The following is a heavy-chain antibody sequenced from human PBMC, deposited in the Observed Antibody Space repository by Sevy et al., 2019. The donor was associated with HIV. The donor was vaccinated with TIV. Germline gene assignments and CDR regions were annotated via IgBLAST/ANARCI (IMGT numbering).Heavy chain of an antibody. CDR3: AREGCTRPHDY. CDR2: LSFGCGKI. D-gene: IGHD2-8*01. V-gene: IGHV3-23*01. CDR1: GFNFNIYS. J-gene: IGHJ4*02. Sequence: GGSLRLSYAVSGFNFNIYSMSWVRQAPRKGLEWVSTLSFGCGKINYADSVKGRFIISRDDSKNTLYLQMNSLRAEDTAVYFCAREGCTRPHDYWGQGTLVTVSS.